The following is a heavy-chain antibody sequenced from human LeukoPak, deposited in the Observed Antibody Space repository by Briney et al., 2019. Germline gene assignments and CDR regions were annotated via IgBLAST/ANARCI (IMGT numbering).Heavy chain of an antibody. D-gene: IGHD2-15*01. J-gene: IGHJ5*02. CDR3: ARGWVNCSGGSCYSSWFDP. V-gene: IGHV1-8*01. CDR1: GYTFTSYD. CDR2: MNPNSGNT. Sequence: ASVKVSCKASGYTFTSYDINWVRQATGQGLEWMGWMNPNSGNTGYAQKFQGRVTMNRNTSISTAYMELSSLRSEDTAVYYCARGWVNCSGGSCYSSWFDPWGQGTLVTVSS.